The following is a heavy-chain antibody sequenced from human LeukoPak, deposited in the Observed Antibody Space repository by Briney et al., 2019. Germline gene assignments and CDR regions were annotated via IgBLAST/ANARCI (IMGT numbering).Heavy chain of an antibody. Sequence: SETLSLTCTFSGGSISLYYWNWIRQPAGKGLEWIELLHPSGSTTYNPSLESRVTMSLDTSNNQFSLNLTSVTAADTAVYYCATMFGDSSDFDHWGQGILVTVSS. CDR3: ATMFGDSSDFDH. J-gene: IGHJ4*02. V-gene: IGHV4-4*07. CDR1: GGSISLYY. CDR2: LHPSGST. D-gene: IGHD3-10*02.